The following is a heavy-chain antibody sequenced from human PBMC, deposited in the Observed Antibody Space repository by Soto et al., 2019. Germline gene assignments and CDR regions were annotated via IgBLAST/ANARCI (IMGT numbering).Heavy chain of an antibody. J-gene: IGHJ6*02. CDR2: INTNTGNP. Sequence: VKVSCKASGYTFTSYAMNWVRQAPGQGLEWMGWINTNTGNPTYAQGFTGRFVFSLDTSVSTAYLQICSLKAEDTAVYYCAREMSSDFWGGYRYYYYGMDVWGQGTTVTVSS. CDR3: AREMSSDFWGGYRYYYYGMDV. V-gene: IGHV7-4-1*01. D-gene: IGHD3-3*01. CDR1: GYTFTSYA.